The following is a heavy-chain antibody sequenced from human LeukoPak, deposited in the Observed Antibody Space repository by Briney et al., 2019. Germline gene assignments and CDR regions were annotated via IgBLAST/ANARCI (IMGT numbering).Heavy chain of an antibody. Sequence: NPSETLSLTCKVSGYPIGLDYYWVWIRQAPGRGLQWIGGFHRGRIQYNSALKSRVTISIDSSKNQFSLRMWPVTAADTAFYFCARAPISYESGNGYPSLGWLDPWGQGALVTVSS. D-gene: IGHD5-24*01. J-gene: IGHJ5*02. CDR2: FHRGRI. CDR3: ARAPISYESGNGYPSLGWLDP. V-gene: IGHV4-38-2*02. CDR1: GYPIGLDYY.